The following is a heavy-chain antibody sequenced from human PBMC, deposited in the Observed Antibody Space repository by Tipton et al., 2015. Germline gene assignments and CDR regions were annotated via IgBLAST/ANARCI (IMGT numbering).Heavy chain of an antibody. CDR3: ARTYDFTAYSPVGC. CDR2: IQYSGST. J-gene: IGHJ4*02. D-gene: IGHD3-3*01. Sequence: LRLSCSVSSDSISKYYWSWIRQSPGKELEWIGYIQYSGSTNYNPSLKSRVTISVDASKNQFSLKLRSVTAADTAVYYCARTYDFTAYSPVGCWGQGTLVTVSS. V-gene: IGHV4-59*08. CDR1: SDSISKYY.